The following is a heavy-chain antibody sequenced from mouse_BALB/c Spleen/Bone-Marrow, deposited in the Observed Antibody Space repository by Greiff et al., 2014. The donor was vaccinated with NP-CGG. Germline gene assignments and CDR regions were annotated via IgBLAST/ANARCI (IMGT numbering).Heavy chain of an antibody. J-gene: IGHJ3*01. CDR2: IYPGNNDA. Sequence: EVQLQQSGTVLARPGASLRMSCKASGYTFTNYWINWIKQRPGQGLEWIGAIYPGNNDAKYTQEFKAKAKLTAVTSTSTADMELSSLTNEDSAVYYCARNWDWVLAYWGQGTLVTVSA. CDR3: ARNWDWVLAY. V-gene: IGHV1-5*01. D-gene: IGHD4-1*01. CDR1: GYTFTNYW.